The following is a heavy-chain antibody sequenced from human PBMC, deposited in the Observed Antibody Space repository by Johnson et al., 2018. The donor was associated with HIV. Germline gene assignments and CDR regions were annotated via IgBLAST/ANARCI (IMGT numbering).Heavy chain of an antibody. J-gene: IGHJ3*02. Sequence: VQLVESGGGLVQPGRSLRLSCAASGFTFDDYAMHWVRQAPGKGLEWVSGISWNSGSIGYADSVKGRFTISRDNAKNSLYLQMNSLRAEDTAVYYCARAGDYDAFDSWGQGTMVTVSS. CDR1: GFTFDDYA. CDR3: ARAGDYDAFDS. D-gene: IGHD3-16*01. CDR2: ISWNSGSI. V-gene: IGHV3-9*01.